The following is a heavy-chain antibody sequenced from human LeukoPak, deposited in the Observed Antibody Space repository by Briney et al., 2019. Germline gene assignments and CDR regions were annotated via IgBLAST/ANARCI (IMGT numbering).Heavy chain of an antibody. Sequence: SETLSLTCTVSGDSTSSSYWSWIRQPPGKGLEWIGYIYYTGITNYNPSLKSRVTMSLDTSKNQFSLKLNSVTAADTAVYYCARSSGAFDYWGQGALVTVSS. CDR2: IYYTGIT. CDR1: GDSTSSSY. CDR3: ARSSGAFDY. J-gene: IGHJ4*02. V-gene: IGHV4-59*01.